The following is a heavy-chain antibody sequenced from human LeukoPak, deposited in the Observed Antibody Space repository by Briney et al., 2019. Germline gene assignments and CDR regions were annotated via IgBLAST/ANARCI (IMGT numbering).Heavy chain of an antibody. J-gene: IGHJ1*01. CDR3: ASGYCSGGSCYSVYFQH. CDR1: GFTFGDYA. CDR2: IYSGGNT. Sequence: GGSLRLSCTASGFTFGDYAMSWVRQAPGKGLEWVSVIYSGGNTYYADSVKGRFTISRDNAKNTLYLQMNSLRAEDTAVYYCASGYCSGGSCYSVYFQHWGQGTLVTVSS. V-gene: IGHV3-53*01. D-gene: IGHD2-15*01.